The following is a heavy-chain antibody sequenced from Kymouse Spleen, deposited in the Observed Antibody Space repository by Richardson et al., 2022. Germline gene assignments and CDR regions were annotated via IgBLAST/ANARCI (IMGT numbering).Heavy chain of an antibody. CDR1: GFTFSSYG. J-gene: IGHJ4*02. CDR2: IWYDGSNK. V-gene: IGHV3-33*01. D-gene: IGHD3-10*01. Sequence: QVQLVESGGGVVQPGRSLRLSCAASGFTFSSYGMHWVRQAPGKGLEWVAVIWYDGSNKYYADSVKGRFTISRDNSKNTLYLQMNSLRAEDTAVYYCARGVRGVLFDYWGQGTLVTVSS. CDR3: ARGVRGVLFDY.